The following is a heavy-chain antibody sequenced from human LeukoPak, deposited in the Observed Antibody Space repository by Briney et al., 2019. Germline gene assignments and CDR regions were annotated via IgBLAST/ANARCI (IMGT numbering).Heavy chain of an antibody. CDR2: MNPNSGST. CDR3: ARGRSTGYPYYFEY. D-gene: IGHD5-12*01. Sequence: ASVKVSCTASGYTFTSYDINWVRQATGQGLEWMGWMNPNSGSTGYARKFQGRVTITRNTSISTAYMELSGLRSEDTAVYYCARGRSTGYPYYFEYWGQGTLVTVSS. J-gene: IGHJ4*02. V-gene: IGHV1-8*03. CDR1: GYTFTSYD.